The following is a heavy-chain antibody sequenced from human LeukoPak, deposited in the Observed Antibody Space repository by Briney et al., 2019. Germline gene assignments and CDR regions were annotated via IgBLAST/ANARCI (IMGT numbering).Heavy chain of an antibody. D-gene: IGHD5-18*01. CDR1: GFTFSSYS. Sequence: GGSLRLSCAASGFTFSSYSMNWVRQAPGKGLEWVSSISSSSSYIYYADSVKGRFTISRDNAKNPLYLQMNSLRAEDTAVYYCARDGATAMVNNYWGQGTLVTVSS. CDR3: ARDGATAMVNNY. J-gene: IGHJ4*02. CDR2: ISSSSSYI. V-gene: IGHV3-21*01.